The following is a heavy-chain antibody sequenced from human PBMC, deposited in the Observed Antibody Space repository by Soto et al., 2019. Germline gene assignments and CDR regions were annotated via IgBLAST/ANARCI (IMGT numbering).Heavy chain of an antibody. D-gene: IGHD2-2*01. V-gene: IGHV4-34*01. J-gene: IGHJ5*02. CDR3: ARTYCSSTSCYGDDWFDP. CDR1: GGTFCGYY. Sequence: ASETLSLTCAVYGGTFCGYYWSWIRQHPGKGLEWIGEINHSGSTNYNPSLKSRVTISVDTSKNQFSLKLSSVTAADTAVYYCARTYCSSTSCYGDDWFDPWGQGTLVTVSS. CDR2: INHSGST.